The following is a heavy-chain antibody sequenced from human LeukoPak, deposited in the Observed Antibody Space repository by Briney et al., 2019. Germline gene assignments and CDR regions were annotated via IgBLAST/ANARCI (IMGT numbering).Heavy chain of an antibody. CDR3: ARGPYYYDSSGYWPFDY. J-gene: IGHJ4*02. CDR2: IYTSGST. Sequence: SETLSLTCTVSGGSISSYYWSWIRQPAGKGLEWIGRIYTSGSTNYNPSLKGRVTISVDKSKNQFSLKLSSVTAADTAVYYCARGPYYYDSSGYWPFDYWGQGTLVTVSS. CDR1: GGSISSYY. D-gene: IGHD3-22*01. V-gene: IGHV4-4*07.